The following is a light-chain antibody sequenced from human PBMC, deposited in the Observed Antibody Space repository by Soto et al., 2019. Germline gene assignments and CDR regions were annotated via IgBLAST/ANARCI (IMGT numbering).Light chain of an antibody. V-gene: IGLV6-57*04. CDR1: SGSIASND. CDR2: ENN. Sequence: NFMLTQPHSVSESQGKTVTISCTRSSGSIASNDVQWYQQRPGSAPTTVIYENNQRPSGVPDRFSGSTDGSSNSASLTISGLQTEDEADYYCQSYDSSTVVFGGGTKLTVL. CDR3: QSYDSSTVV. J-gene: IGLJ2*01.